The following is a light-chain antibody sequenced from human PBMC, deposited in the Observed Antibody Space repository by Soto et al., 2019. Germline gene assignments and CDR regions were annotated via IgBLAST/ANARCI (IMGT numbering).Light chain of an antibody. CDR2: DAS. Sequence: EIVLTQSPATLSLSPGERATLSCRASQSIGSDLAWYQQKPGQAPRLLIYDASNRAPGIPARFGGSGSGTDITLTISSREPEDFAVYHCQQRAKWPRTFGQGTIVEIK. CDR1: QSIGSD. V-gene: IGKV3-11*01. CDR3: QQRAKWPRT. J-gene: IGKJ1*01.